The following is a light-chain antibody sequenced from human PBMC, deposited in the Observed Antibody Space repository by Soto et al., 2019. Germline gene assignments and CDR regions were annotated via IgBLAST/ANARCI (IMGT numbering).Light chain of an antibody. CDR1: QGISSY. CDR2: AAS. V-gene: IGKV1-9*01. Sequence: DIQLTQSPSFLSASVGDRVTITCRASQGISSYLAWYQQKPGKAPKLLIYAASTLQSGVPSRFSGSGSGTEFTLTISSLQPEDFATYYCQQINMGGTFGQGTKLEIK. CDR3: QQINMGGT. J-gene: IGKJ2*01.